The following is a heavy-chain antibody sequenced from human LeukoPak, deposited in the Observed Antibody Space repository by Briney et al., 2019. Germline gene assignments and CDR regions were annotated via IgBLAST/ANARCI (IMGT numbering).Heavy chain of an antibody. V-gene: IGHV3-64*01. Sequence: GGSLTLSCAASGFTFSTYAMHWVRQAPGKGLEYVSSISSNGGSTYYANSVKGRFTISRDNSKNTLYIQMTSLRAEDTAVYYCARGPSGYHNTGGQGTLVTVSS. CDR1: GFTFSTYA. CDR2: ISSNGGST. J-gene: IGHJ4*02. D-gene: IGHD5-12*01. CDR3: ARGPSGYHNT.